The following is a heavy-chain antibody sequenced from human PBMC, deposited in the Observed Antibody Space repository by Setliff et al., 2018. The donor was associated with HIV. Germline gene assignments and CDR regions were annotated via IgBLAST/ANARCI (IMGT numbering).Heavy chain of an antibody. V-gene: IGHV1-46*01. J-gene: IGHJ4*02. D-gene: IGHD4-4*01. CDR2: INPSSGST. Sequence: ASVKVSCKASGYTFTSYYMHWVRQAPGQGLEWMGIINPSSGSTSNKQKFQGRVTMTRDTSTNTVYMELSSLRFEDTAVYYCARALYTNLAHFDYLGQGTLVTVSS. CDR1: GYTFTSYY. CDR3: ARALYTNLAHFDY.